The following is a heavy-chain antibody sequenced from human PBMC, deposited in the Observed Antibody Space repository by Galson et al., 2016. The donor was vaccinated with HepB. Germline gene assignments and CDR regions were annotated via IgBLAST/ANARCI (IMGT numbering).Heavy chain of an antibody. CDR1: GFTFSTYA. CDR3: AKDPSRLQLLQWGYFDS. D-gene: IGHD3-3*01. CDR2: ISGSDGNT. J-gene: IGHJ4*02. V-gene: IGHV3-23*01. Sequence: SLRLSCAASGFTFSTYAMSWVRQAPGKGLEWVSSISGSDGNTFYADSVKGRFTISRDNTKNTLYFQMNSLRAEDTAVYYCAKDPSRLQLLQWGYFDSWGQGTLVSVSS.